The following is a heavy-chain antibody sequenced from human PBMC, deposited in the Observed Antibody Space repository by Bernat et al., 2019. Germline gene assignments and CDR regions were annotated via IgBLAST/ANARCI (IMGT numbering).Heavy chain of an antibody. V-gene: IGHV3-21*01. Sequence: EVQLVESGGGLVKPGGSLRLSCAASGFTFSSYSMNWVRQAPGMGLEWVASISSSSSYIYYADSVKGRFTNYRDNAKNSLCTQMNSLRAEQTAVYYSARDLSAYTAADYYFYFGMDVWGRGTTVTDSS. J-gene: IGHJ6*02. CDR2: ISSSSSYI. CDR1: GFTFSSYS. CDR3: ARDLSAYTAADYYFYFGMDV. D-gene: IGHD6-13*01.